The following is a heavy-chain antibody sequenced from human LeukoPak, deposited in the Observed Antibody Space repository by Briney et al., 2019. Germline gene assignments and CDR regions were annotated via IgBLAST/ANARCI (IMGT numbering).Heavy chain of an antibody. CDR3: AGPRNYRSVRGGLGY. CDR1: GFTVSSNY. D-gene: IGHD3-10*01. V-gene: IGHV3-53*01. CDR2: IYSGGST. J-gene: IGHJ4*02. Sequence: GGSLRLSCAASGFTVSSNYMSWVRQAPGKGLEWVSVIYSGGSTYYADSVKGRFTISRDNSKNTLYLQMNSLRAEDTAVYYCAGPRNYRSVRGGLGYWGQGTLVTVSS.